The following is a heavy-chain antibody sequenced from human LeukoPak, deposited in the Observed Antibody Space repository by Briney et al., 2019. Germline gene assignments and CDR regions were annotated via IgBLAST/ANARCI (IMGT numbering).Heavy chain of an antibody. D-gene: IGHD3-10*01. Sequence: GESLKISCKGSGYSFTSFWISWVRQMPGKGLEWMGRIDPTDSSINYSPSFQGHVTISADKSIGTAYLQWSSLKASDTAIYYCARQLWFGESPHYFDYWGQGTLVTVSS. CDR2: IDPTDSSI. J-gene: IGHJ4*02. CDR1: GYSFTSFW. CDR3: ARQLWFGESPHYFDY. V-gene: IGHV5-10-1*01.